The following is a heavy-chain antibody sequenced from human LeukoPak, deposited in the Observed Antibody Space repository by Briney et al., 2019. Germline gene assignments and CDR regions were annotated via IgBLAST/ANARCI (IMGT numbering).Heavy chain of an antibody. CDR3: ARDRAEYSSGRSGYGMDV. Sequence: GGSLRLSCAASGFTFSSYWMSWVRQAPGKGLEWVANIKQDGSEKYYVDSVKGRFTISRDNAKNSLFLQMNSLRVEDTAVYYCARDRAEYSSGRSGYGMDVWGQGTTVTVSS. CDR1: GFTFSSYW. J-gene: IGHJ6*02. V-gene: IGHV3-7*01. D-gene: IGHD6-19*01. CDR2: IKQDGSEK.